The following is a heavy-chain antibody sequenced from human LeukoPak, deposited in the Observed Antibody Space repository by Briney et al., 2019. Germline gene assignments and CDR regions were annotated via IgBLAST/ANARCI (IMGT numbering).Heavy chain of an antibody. CDR1: GFTFSSYG. V-gene: IGHV3-33*01. J-gene: IGHJ4*02. CDR2: VWYDGSNK. Sequence: GGSLTLSCAASGFTFSSYGMHWVRQAPCKGLELVALVWYDGSNKYYADSVKGRFTISRDNSKNTLYLQMKSLRAEDTAVYYCAREVVGATGRYFDYWGQGAMVTVSS. D-gene: IGHD1-26*01. CDR3: AREVVGATGRYFDY.